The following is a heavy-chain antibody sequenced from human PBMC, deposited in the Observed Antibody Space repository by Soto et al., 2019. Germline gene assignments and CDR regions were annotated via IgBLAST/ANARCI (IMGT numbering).Heavy chain of an antibody. CDR2: IGTAGDT. D-gene: IGHD6-13*01. CDR1: GFTFSSYD. V-gene: IGHV3-13*01. Sequence: EVQLVESGGGLVQPGGSLRLSCAASGFTFSSYDMHWVRQATGKGLEWVSAIGTAGDTYYPGSVKGRFTISRENAKNSLYLQMNSLRAGDTAVYYCARGPIGQQLVLSPYYVMDVWGQGTTVTVSS. J-gene: IGHJ6*02. CDR3: ARGPIGQQLVLSPYYVMDV.